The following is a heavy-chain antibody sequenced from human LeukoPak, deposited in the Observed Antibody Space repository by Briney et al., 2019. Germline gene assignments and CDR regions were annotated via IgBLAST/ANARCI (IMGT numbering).Heavy chain of an antibody. CDR3: ARAPPGGSKAPSFDY. Sequence: GGSLRLSCAASGFTASSNYMSWVRQAPGQGLEWGSVIYSGGSTYYADSVTGRFTSSRDNSKNTPSLHMDSLRAEATAVYYCARAPPGGSKAPSFDYGGEGPLVT. J-gene: IGHJ4*02. CDR2: IYSGGST. CDR1: GFTASSNY. V-gene: IGHV3-53*01. D-gene: IGHD3-16*01.